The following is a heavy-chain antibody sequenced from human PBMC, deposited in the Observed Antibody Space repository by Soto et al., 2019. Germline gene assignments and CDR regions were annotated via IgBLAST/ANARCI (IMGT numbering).Heavy chain of an antibody. CDR3: LKVTLRGGSGSWFDP. Sequence: GGSLRLSCSASGFTFSSYAMHWVRQAPGKGLEYVSAISSNGGSTYYADSVKGRFTISRDNSKNTLYLQMSSLRAEDTAVYYCLKVTLRGGSGSWFDPWGHGTLVTVSS. CDR1: GFTFSSYA. D-gene: IGHD3-10*01. J-gene: IGHJ5*02. V-gene: IGHV3-64D*06. CDR2: ISSNGGST.